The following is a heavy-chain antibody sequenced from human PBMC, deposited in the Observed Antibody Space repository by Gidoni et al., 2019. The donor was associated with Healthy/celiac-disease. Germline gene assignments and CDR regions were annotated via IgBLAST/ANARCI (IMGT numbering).Heavy chain of an antibody. Sequence: QLQLVESGGGVVQPGRSLRLSCAASGFTFSNYAMFWVRQAPGKGLEWVALLSYDGNNKYYADSVKGRFSISRDNSKNTLFLQLNSLRVDDTAVYYCARGPHCSGSRCYHYGMDVWGQGTTVTVSS. CDR3: ARGPHCSGSRCYHYGMDV. V-gene: IGHV3-30-3*01. CDR2: LSYDGNNK. CDR1: GFTFSNYA. D-gene: IGHD2-15*01. J-gene: IGHJ6*02.